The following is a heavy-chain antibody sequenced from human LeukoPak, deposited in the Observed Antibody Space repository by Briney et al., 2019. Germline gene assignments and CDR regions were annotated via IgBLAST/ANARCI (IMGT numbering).Heavy chain of an antibody. CDR2: ISYDGSNK. J-gene: IGHJ6*02. V-gene: IGHV3-30-3*01. CDR1: GFTFSSYA. CDR3: AKDPIYGGNSVIYYYYGMDV. D-gene: IGHD4-23*01. Sequence: PGGFLRLSCAASGFTFSSYALHWVRQAPGKGLEWVTIISYDGSNKFYADSVQGRFTISRDNSKNTLYLQMNSLRAEDTAVYYCAKDPIYGGNSVIYYYYGMDVWGQGTTVTVSS.